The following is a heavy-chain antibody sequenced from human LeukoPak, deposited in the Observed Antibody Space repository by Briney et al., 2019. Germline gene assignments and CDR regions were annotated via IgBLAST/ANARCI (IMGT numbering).Heavy chain of an antibody. CDR1: GFTFSNNA. Sequence: PGGSLRLSCAASGFTFSNNAMSWVRQAPGKGLEWVSAISGSGGSTYYADSVKGRFTISRDNSKNTLYLQMNSLRAEDTAVYYCAKDRDYYDILTGYYKGGFDYWGQGTLVTVSS. D-gene: IGHD3-9*01. CDR2: ISGSGGST. CDR3: AKDRDYYDILTGYYKGGFDY. J-gene: IGHJ4*02. V-gene: IGHV3-23*01.